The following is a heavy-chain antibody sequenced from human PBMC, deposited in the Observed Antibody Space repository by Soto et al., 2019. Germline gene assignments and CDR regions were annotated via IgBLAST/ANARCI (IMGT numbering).Heavy chain of an antibody. V-gene: IGHV1-69*01. CDR1: GGLFSSFA. Sequence: QEQLVQSGPEVKRPGSSVKISCKDSGGLFSSFAISWVRQAPGQGLEWLGGIIPVFGTTNYAEKIQDRVTIAADESTNTAYMELSSLRSGDTAMYYCGRGGGPYVWFNEFWGQGTLVTVSS. CDR3: GRGGGPYVWFNEF. CDR2: IIPVFGTT. J-gene: IGHJ4*02. D-gene: IGHD3-16*01.